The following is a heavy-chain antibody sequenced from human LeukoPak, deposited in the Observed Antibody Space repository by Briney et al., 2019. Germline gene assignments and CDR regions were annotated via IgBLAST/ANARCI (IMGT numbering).Heavy chain of an antibody. D-gene: IGHD3-22*01. Sequence: ASVKVSCKASGYTFTSYYMHWVRQAPGQGLEWMGIINPSGGSTTSYAQKFQGRVTMTRDTSTSTVDMELNSLTSEDTAVCYCARASSSGRRFDYWGQGTLVTVSS. J-gene: IGHJ4*02. CDR1: GYTFTSYY. CDR2: INPSGGSTT. CDR3: ARASSSGRRFDY. V-gene: IGHV1-46*01.